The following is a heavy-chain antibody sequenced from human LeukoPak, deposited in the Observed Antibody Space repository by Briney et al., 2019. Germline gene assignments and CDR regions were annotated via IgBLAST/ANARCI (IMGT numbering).Heavy chain of an antibody. D-gene: IGHD1-26*01. CDR3: ARVGATDYYYGMDV. J-gene: IGHJ6*02. CDR2: IIPILGIA. Sequence: ASVKVSCKASGGTFSSYAISWVRQAPGQGLEWMGRIIPILGIANYAQKFQGRVTITADKSTSTAYMELSSLRPEDTAVYYCARVGATDYYYGMDVWGQGTTVTVSS. CDR1: GGTFSSYA. V-gene: IGHV1-69*04.